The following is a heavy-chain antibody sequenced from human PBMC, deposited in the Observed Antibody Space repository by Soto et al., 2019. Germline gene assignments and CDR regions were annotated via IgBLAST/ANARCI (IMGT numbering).Heavy chain of an antibody. CDR2: ISYDGSNK. J-gene: IGHJ6*02. D-gene: IGHD3-10*01. CDR1: GFTFSSYG. V-gene: IGHV3-30*03. Sequence: QVQLVESGGGVVQPGRSLRLSCAASGFTFSSYGMHWVRQAPGKGLEWVAVISYDGSNKYYADSVKGRFTISRDNSKNTLYLQMNSLRAEDTAVYYCAARVRDRYYYYYGMDVWGQGTTVTVSS. CDR3: AARVRDRYYYYYGMDV.